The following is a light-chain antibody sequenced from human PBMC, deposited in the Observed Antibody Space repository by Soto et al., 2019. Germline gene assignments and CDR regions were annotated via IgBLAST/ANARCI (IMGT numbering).Light chain of an antibody. Sequence: EIVLTQSPATLSLSPGERATLSCRASQSASSSYLAWYQQKPGQAPRLLIYGASSRATGIPDRFTGSGSGTDFTLTISRLEPEDFAVYYCQQYGLTFGGGTKVDIK. CDR1: QSASSSY. CDR2: GAS. V-gene: IGKV3-20*01. CDR3: QQYGLT. J-gene: IGKJ4*01.